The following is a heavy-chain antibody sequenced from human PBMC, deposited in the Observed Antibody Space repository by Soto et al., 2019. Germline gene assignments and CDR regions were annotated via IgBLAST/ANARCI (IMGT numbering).Heavy chain of an antibody. D-gene: IGHD2-15*01. CDR1: GFIFRDSF. V-gene: IGHV3-11*01. CDR2: INISGRMT. J-gene: IGHJ4*02. Sequence: GRSLRLSCAGAGFIFRDSFMTWIRQSPGKGLEWVADINISGRMTHYADSVKGRFTMSRDNDKKSLYLQMDSLRVGDTAVYYCARLGVASHHFDHWGQGTLVTVSS. CDR3: ARLGVASHHFDH.